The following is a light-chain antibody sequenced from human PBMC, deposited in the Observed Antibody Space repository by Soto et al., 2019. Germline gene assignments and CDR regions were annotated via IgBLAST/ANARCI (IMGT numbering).Light chain of an antibody. Sequence: QPVLTQPPSVSGAPGQRVTISCTGSSSNIGAGYDVHWYQQFPGTAPKLLIYGNNNRPSGVPDRFSGSKSDTSASLAITGLQADDEARYYCQAYDSGLSAVVFGGGTKLTVL. CDR1: SSNIGAGYD. CDR2: GNN. V-gene: IGLV1-40*01. CDR3: QAYDSGLSAVV. J-gene: IGLJ3*02.